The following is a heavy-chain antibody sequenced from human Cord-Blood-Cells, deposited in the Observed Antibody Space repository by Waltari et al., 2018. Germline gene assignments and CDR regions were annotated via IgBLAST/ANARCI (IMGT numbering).Heavy chain of an antibody. CDR2: IRYDGSNK. V-gene: IGHV3-30*02. CDR3: AKETIFGVVLDY. Sequence: QVQLVESGGGVVQPGGSLRLSCAASGFTFSSSGMHWVRQAPGKGLEWVAFIRYDGSNKYYADSVKGRFTISRDNSKNTLYLQMNSLRAEDTAVYYCAKETIFGVVLDYWGQGTLVTVSS. CDR1: GFTFSSSG. D-gene: IGHD3-3*01. J-gene: IGHJ4*02.